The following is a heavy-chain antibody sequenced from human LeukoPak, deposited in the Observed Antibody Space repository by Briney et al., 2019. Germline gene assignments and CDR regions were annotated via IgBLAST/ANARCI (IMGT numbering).Heavy chain of an antibody. J-gene: IGHJ4*02. CDR2: MSNSGST. CDR1: GGSISSSSSYF. V-gene: IGHV4-39*01. Sequence: KPSETLSLTCTVSGGSISSSSSYFWAWIRQPPGKGLEWIGTMSNSGSTYYNPSLKSPVTISGDTSKNQFSLKLSSVTAADTAVFYCARRSQTTAGRGIDYWGQGTLVTVSS. CDR3: ARRSQTTAGRGIDY. D-gene: IGHD6-13*01.